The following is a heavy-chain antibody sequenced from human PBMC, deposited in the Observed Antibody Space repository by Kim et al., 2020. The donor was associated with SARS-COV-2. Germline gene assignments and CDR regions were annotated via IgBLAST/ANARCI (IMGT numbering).Heavy chain of an antibody. D-gene: IGHD5-12*01. CDR2: INQSGST. Sequence: SETLSLTCAVYGGSFGAYYWGWVRQPPGKGLEWIGEINQSGSTDYNPSLKSRVTISVDTSKNQLSLKLSSVTAADTAVYYCAGDEWLRERRTDYWGQGP. J-gene: IGHJ4*02. V-gene: IGHV4-34*01. CDR1: GGSFGAYY. CDR3: AGDEWLRERRTDY.